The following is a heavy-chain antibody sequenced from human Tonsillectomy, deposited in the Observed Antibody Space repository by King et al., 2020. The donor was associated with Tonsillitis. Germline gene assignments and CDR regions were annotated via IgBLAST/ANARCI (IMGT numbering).Heavy chain of an antibody. Sequence: VQLVESGGGVVQPGRSLRLSCAASGFTFSSYAMHWVRQAPGKGLEWVAVISYDGSNKYYADSVKGRFTIPRNNSKNTLYLQMNSLRAEDTAVYYCAREGITGTTGGIYYYYGMDVWGQGTTVTVSS. V-gene: IGHV3-30-3*01. CDR2: ISYDGSNK. CDR3: AREGITGTTGGIYYYYGMDV. CDR1: GFTFSSYA. D-gene: IGHD1-7*01. J-gene: IGHJ6*02.